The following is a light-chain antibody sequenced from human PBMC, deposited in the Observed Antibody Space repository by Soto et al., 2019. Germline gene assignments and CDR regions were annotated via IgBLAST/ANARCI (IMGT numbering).Light chain of an antibody. J-gene: IGKJ1*01. CDR3: QQYTSYSQA. CDR2: YGS. CDR1: XRIGKW. V-gene: IGKV1-5*01. Sequence: DTQLTQSPSTLSAVVGDSVTIXCRASXRIGKWLAWYQQKPGKAPKLLIFYGSTLESGVPSRFSGSGSGTDFSLTINSLQPDDFATYYXQQYTSYSQAFGQGTKVEFK.